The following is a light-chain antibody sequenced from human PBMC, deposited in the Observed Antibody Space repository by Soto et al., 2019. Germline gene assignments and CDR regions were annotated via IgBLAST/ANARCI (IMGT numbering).Light chain of an antibody. J-gene: IGKJ4*01. V-gene: IGKV3-11*01. CDR3: QQRSNWPLLT. Sequence: DIVLTQSPATLSLSPGERATLSCRASQSISSYLAWYQQKPGQAPRLLIYDASNRATGIPAMFSGSGSGTDFTLTISSLEPEDFAVYYCQQRSNWPLLTFGGGTKVEIK. CDR2: DAS. CDR1: QSISSY.